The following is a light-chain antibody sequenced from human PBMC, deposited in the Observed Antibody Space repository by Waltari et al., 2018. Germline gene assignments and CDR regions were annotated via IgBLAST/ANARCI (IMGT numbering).Light chain of an antibody. CDR3: LQYNSAPFT. CDR1: QGISNY. J-gene: IGKJ3*01. V-gene: IGKV1-17*01. CDR2: DAS. Sequence: DIQMTQSPSSLSTSVGDRVTITCRASQGISNYLNWYQQKPGKAPKRLIYDASSLQSGVPSRLSGSGSGTVFTLTISSLQPEDFATYYCLQYNSAPFTFGPGTKLDI.